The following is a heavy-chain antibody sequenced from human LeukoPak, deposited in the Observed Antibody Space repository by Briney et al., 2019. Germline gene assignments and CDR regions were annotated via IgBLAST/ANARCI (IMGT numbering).Heavy chain of an antibody. CDR1: GGTFSSYA. CDR2: IIPIFGTA. J-gene: IGHJ5*02. CDR3: ARDLRRYCSSTSCSVNRFDP. V-gene: IGHV1-69*05. Sequence: GASVKVSCKASGGTFSSYAISWVRQAPGQGLEWMGGIIPIFGTANYAQEFQGRVTITTDESTSTAYMELSSLRSEDTAVYYCARDLRRYCSSTSCSVNRFDPWGQGTLVTVSS. D-gene: IGHD2-2*01.